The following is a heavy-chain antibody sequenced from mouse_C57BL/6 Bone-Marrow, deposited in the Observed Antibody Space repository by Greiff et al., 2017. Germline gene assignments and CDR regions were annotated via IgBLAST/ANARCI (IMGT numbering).Heavy chain of an antibody. V-gene: IGHV1-82*01. CDR3: ARYLIPTVVPYFDY. CDR1: GYAFSSSW. J-gene: IGHJ2*01. Sequence: VKLVESGPELVKPGASVKISCKASGYAFSSSWMNWVKQRPGKGLEWIGRIYPGDGDTNYNGKFKGKATLTADKSSSTAYMQLSSLTSEDSAVYFCARYLIPTVVPYFDYWGQGTTLTVSS. CDR2: IYPGDGDT. D-gene: IGHD1-1*01.